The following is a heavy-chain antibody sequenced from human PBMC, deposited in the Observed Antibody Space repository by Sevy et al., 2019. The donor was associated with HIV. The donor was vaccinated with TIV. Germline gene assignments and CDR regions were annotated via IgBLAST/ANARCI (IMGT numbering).Heavy chain of an antibody. V-gene: IGHV1-3*01. Sequence: ASVKVSCKASGYTFTSYAMHWVRQAPGQRLEWMGWINAGNGNTKYSQKFQGRVTITRDTSASTAYMELSGLRSEDTAVYYCARVGTPQDTAMVTGYYYYYGMDVWGQGTTVTVSS. J-gene: IGHJ6*02. CDR2: INAGNGNT. D-gene: IGHD5-18*01. CDR3: ARVGTPQDTAMVTGYYYYYGMDV. CDR1: GYTFTSYA.